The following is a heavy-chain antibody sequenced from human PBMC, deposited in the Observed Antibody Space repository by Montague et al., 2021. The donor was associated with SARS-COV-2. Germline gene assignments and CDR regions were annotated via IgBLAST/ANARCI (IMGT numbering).Heavy chain of an antibody. V-gene: IGHV4-39*07. CDR2: IYYSGST. D-gene: IGHD6-13*01. Sequence: SETLSLTCTLSGGSISSSSYYWGWIRQPPGKGLEWIGSIYYSGSTYYXPSLKSRVTIPVDTSKNQFSLKLSSVTAADTAVYYCARVGRQQLVRLSGMDVWGQGTTVTVSS. CDR3: ARVGRQQLVRLSGMDV. J-gene: IGHJ6*02. CDR1: GGSISSSSYY.